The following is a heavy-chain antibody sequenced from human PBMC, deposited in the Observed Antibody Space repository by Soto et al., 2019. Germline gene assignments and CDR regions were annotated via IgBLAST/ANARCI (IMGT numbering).Heavy chain of an antibody. V-gene: IGHV3-30*18. Sequence: QVQLVESGGGVVQPGRSLRLSCAASGFTFSSYGMHWVRQAPGKGLEWVAVISYDGSNKYYADSVKGRFTISRDNSKNTLYLQMNSLRAEDTAVYYCAKDDYGDPRWTFDYWGQGTLVTVSS. D-gene: IGHD4-17*01. CDR1: GFTFSSYG. CDR2: ISYDGSNK. CDR3: AKDDYGDPRWTFDY. J-gene: IGHJ4*02.